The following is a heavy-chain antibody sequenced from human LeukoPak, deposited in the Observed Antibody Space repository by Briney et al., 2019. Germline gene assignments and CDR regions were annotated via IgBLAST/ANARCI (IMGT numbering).Heavy chain of an antibody. Sequence: GGSLRLSCAASGFTFSSYGMHWVRQAPGKGLEWVSYISSSSSTIYYADSVKGRFIISRDNAKNSLYLQMNSLRAEDTAVYYCARLSPSGWYGYFQQWGQGTLVTVSA. D-gene: IGHD6-19*01. J-gene: IGHJ1*01. V-gene: IGHV3-48*01. CDR1: GFTFSSYG. CDR2: ISSSSSTI. CDR3: ARLSPSGWYGYFQQ.